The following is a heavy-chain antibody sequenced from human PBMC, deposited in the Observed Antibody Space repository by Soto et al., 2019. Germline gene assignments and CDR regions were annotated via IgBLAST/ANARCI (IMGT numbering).Heavy chain of an antibody. CDR1: GFTVSSNY. V-gene: IGHV3-53*05. CDR2: IYSGGST. J-gene: IGHJ4*02. D-gene: IGHD5-12*01. CDR3: AKDKYSGYECFDY. Sequence: PGGSLRLSCAASGFTVSSNYMSWVRQAPGKGLEWVSVIYSGGSTYYADSVKGRFTISRDNSKNTLYLQMNSLRPEDTAVYYCAKDKYSGYECFDYWGQGTLVTVSS.